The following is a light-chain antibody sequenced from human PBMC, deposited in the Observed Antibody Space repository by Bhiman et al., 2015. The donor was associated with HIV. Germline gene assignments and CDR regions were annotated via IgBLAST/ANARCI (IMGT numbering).Light chain of an antibody. J-gene: IGLJ3*02. Sequence: QSVLTQPPSASETPGQRVTMSCSGSNSNIGSNFVFWYQQLPGTTPKLLIYKNNQRPSGVPDRFSGSKSGTSASLAITGLQAEDEADYNCAAWDDSLNGLWVFGGGTKLTVL. V-gene: IGLV1-44*01. CDR3: AAWDDSLNGLWV. CDR1: NSNIGSNF. CDR2: KNN.